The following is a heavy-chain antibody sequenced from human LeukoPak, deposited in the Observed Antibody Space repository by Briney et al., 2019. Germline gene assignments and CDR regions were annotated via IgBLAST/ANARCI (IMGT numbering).Heavy chain of an antibody. CDR3: ARGLLFVRDMEYFAS. CDR2: MNPNSGNT. CDR1: GYTFTSYD. V-gene: IGHV1-8*01. J-gene: IGHJ4*02. Sequence: ASLKVSCKASGYTFTSYDINWVRQATGQGLEWVGWMNPNSGNTGYAQKFQGRVTMTRNTSITTAYMELSRLRSEDTAVYYCARGLLFVRDMEYFASWGQGTLVTVSS. D-gene: IGHD1-1*01.